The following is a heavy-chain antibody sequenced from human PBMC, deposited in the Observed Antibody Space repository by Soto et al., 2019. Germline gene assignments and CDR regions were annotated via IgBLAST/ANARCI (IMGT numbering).Heavy chain of an antibody. CDR3: AREGPADGLDI. V-gene: IGHV3-48*03. Sequence: GVLRLSCAASGFTFSSFEMNWVRQAPGKGLECVSYISRSGSTKYYADSVKGRFTISRDNAKNSLFLQMNSLRAEDTAVYYCAREGPADGLDIWGQGTMVTVSS. CDR1: GFTFSSFE. J-gene: IGHJ3*02. CDR2: ISRSGSTK.